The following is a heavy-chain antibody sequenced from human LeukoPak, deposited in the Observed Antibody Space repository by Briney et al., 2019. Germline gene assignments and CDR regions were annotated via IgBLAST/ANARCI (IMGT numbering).Heavy chain of an antibody. Sequence: PGGSLRLSCAASGFTFSSYAMSWVRQAPGKGLECVSAISGSGGSTYYADSVKGRFTISRDNSKNTLYLQMNSLRAEDTAVYYCAKGPYSSSSLNWFDPWGQGTLVTVSS. CDR3: AKGPYSSSSLNWFDP. CDR1: GFTFSSYA. V-gene: IGHV3-23*01. J-gene: IGHJ5*02. CDR2: ISGSGGST. D-gene: IGHD6-6*01.